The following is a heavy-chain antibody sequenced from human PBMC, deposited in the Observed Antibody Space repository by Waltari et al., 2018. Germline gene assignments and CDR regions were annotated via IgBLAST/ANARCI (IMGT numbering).Heavy chain of an antibody. Sequence: QLHLQESGPRLVKPSETLSLTCTVSGASIWSSAFYWGWIRQSPGKGLDWIGTVYYSGNTYYSPSRKGRVTVSLDTSRNHFARTLNSVTAADTAVYFCARENTVTASSYWYFDLWGRGTLVTVSS. CDR1: GASIWSSAFY. CDR2: VYYSGNT. V-gene: IGHV4-39*07. J-gene: IGHJ2*01. D-gene: IGHD4-17*01. CDR3: ARENTVTASSYWYFDL.